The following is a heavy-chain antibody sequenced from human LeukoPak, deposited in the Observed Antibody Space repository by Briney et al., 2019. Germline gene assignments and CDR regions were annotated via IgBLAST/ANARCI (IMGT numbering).Heavy chain of an antibody. D-gene: IGHD3-16*02. CDR1: GVTFSSYG. V-gene: IGHV3-33*01. CDR3: ARERARYPNLDY. CDR2: IWYDGSNK. Sequence: GGSLRLSCAASGVTFSSYGMHLVRQAPGKGLEWVAVIWYDGSNKYYADSVKGRFTISRDNSKNTLYLQMNSLRAEDTAVYYCARERARYPNLDYWGQGTLVTVSS. J-gene: IGHJ4*02.